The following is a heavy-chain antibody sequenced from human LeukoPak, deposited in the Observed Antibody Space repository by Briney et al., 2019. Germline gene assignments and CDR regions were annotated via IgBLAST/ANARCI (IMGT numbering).Heavy chain of an antibody. CDR2: INPNSGGT. Sequence: ASVKVSCKASGYTFTGYYLHWVRQAPGQGLESMGWINPNSGGTKYAQNFQGRVTMTRDTTINTASMELTRLKSDDTAVYYCARGEDIVVVAAATLHYWGQGTLVTVSS. J-gene: IGHJ4*02. V-gene: IGHV1-2*02. CDR3: ARGEDIVVVAAATLHY. D-gene: IGHD2-15*01. CDR1: GYTFTGYY.